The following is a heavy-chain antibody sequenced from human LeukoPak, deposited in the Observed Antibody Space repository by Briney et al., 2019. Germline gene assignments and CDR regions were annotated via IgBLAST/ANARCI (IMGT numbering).Heavy chain of an antibody. V-gene: IGHV4-34*01. Sequence: SETLSLTCAVYGGSFSGYYWSWIRQPPGKGLEWIGEINHSGSTNYNPSLKSRVTISVDKSKNQFSLKLSSVTAADTAVYYCARDLGRYYDSSGYYYNNWFDPWGQGTLVTVSS. D-gene: IGHD3-22*01. J-gene: IGHJ5*02. CDR1: GGSFSGYY. CDR2: INHSGST. CDR3: ARDLGRYYDSSGYYYNNWFDP.